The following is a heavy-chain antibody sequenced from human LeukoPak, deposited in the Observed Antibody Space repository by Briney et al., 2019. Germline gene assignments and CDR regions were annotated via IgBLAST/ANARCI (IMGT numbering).Heavy chain of an antibody. CDR1: GYTFTSYA. D-gene: IGHD3-10*01. CDR3: ARVVYYGSGSYGQGWFDP. V-gene: IGHV1-18*01. J-gene: IGHJ5*02. CDR2: ISAYNGNT. Sequence: ASVKVSCKASGYTFTSYAISWVRQAPGQGLEWMGWISAYNGNTNYAQKLQGRVTMTTDTSTSTAYMELRSLRSDDTAVYYCARVVYYGSGSYGQGWFDPWGQGTLVTVSS.